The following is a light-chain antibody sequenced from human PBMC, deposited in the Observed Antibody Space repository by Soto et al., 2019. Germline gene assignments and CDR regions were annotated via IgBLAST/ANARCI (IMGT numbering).Light chain of an antibody. V-gene: IGKV1-33*01. CDR1: QDISNY. CDR2: DAS. CDR3: QQYDNVPLT. J-gene: IGKJ4*01. Sequence: DIQMTQSPSSLSASVGARVTITCQASQDISNYLNWYQQKPGKAPKLLIYDASNLETGVPSRFSGSGSETDFTFTISSLQPEDSATYYCQQYDNVPLTFGGGTKVEIK.